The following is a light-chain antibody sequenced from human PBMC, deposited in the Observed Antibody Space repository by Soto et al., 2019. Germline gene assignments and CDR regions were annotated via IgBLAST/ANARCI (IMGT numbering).Light chain of an antibody. V-gene: IGLV3-1*01. CDR2: QDI. CDR1: KLGDKY. CDR3: QAWDINTMV. Sequence: SYELTQPPSVSVYPGQTASITCSGDKLGDKYASWYQQKPGQSPVLVIYQDIRRPSGIPERFSGSSSGNTATLTISGTQAMDEADYYCQAWDINTMVFGGGTKLTVL. J-gene: IGLJ2*01.